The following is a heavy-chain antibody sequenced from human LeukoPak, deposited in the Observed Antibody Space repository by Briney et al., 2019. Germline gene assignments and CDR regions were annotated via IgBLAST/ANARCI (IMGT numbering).Heavy chain of an antibody. CDR1: GGTFSSYA. CDR3: ARDCPDYDLWSGSCFDY. J-gene: IGHJ4*02. V-gene: IGHV1-69*04. D-gene: IGHD3-3*01. CDR2: IIPILGIA. Sequence: ASVKVSCKASGGTFSSYAISWVRQAPGQVLEWMGRIIPILGIANYAQKFQGRVTITADKSTSTAYMELSSLRSEDTAVYYCARDCPDYDLWSGSCFDYWGQGTLVTVSS.